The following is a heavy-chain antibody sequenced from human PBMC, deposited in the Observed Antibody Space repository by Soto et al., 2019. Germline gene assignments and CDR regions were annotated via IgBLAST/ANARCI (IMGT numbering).Heavy chain of an antibody. D-gene: IGHD6-19*01. CDR3: AVAVAGPTAIGY. J-gene: IGHJ4*02. CDR1: GFTFSSYW. CDR2: INSDGSST. V-gene: IGHV3-74*01. Sequence: EVQLVESGGGLVQPGGTLRLSCAASGFTFSSYWMHWVRQAPGKGLVWVSRINSDGSSTSYADSVKGRFTISRDNAKNTLYLQMNSLRAEDTAVYYCAVAVAGPTAIGYWGQGTLVTVSS.